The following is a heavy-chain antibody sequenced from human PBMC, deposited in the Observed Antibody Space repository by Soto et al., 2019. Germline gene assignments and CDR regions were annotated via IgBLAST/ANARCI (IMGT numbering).Heavy chain of an antibody. V-gene: IGHV4-34*01. CDR3: ARHYGDYDYYYYYMDV. Sequence: ASENLSLPCAVYGGFFRGYYWRWIRQPPGKGLEWIGEIKHSGSTNYNPSLKSRVTISVDTSKNQFSLKLSSVTAADTAVYYCARHYGDYDYYYYYMDVWGKGTTVTVSS. D-gene: IGHD4-17*01. J-gene: IGHJ6*03. CDR1: GGFFRGYY. CDR2: IKHSGST.